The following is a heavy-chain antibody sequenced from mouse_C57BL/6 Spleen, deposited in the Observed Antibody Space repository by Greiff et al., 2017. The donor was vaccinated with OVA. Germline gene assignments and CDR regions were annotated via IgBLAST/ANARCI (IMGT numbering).Heavy chain of an antibody. D-gene: IGHD2-2*01. CDR2: IWSGGST. Sequence: QVHVKQSGPGLVQPSQSLSITCTVSGFSLTSYGVHWVRQSPGKGLEWLGVIWSGGSTDYNAAFISRLSISKDNSKSQVFFKMNSLQADDTAIYYCASDYGYDVGFAYWGQGTLVTVSA. CDR1: GFSLTSYG. CDR3: ASDYGYDVGFAY. V-gene: IGHV2-2*01. J-gene: IGHJ3*01.